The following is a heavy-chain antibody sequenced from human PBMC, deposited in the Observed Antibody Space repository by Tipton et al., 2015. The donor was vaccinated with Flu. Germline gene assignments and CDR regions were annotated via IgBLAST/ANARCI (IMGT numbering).Heavy chain of an antibody. J-gene: IGHJ6*03. D-gene: IGHD2/OR15-2a*01. CDR3: ARVSTDYYYYYMDV. Sequence: TLSLTCTVSGGSVSSGSYYRSWIRQPPGKGLEWIGYIYYSGSTNYNPSLKSRVTISVDTSKNQFSLKLSSVTAADTAVYYCARVSTDYYYYYMDVWGKGTAVTVSS. CDR1: GGSVSSGSYY. CDR2: IYYSGST. V-gene: IGHV4-61*01.